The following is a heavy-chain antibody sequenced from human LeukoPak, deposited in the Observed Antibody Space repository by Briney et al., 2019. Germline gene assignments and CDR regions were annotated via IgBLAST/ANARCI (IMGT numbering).Heavy chain of an antibody. J-gene: IGHJ6*03. V-gene: IGHV3-74*01. CDR1: GFTFSSYW. CDR2: INTDGSST. CDR3: ARVGRPYYYMDV. Sequence: GGSLRLSCAASGFTFSSYWMHWVRQAPGKGLVWVSRINTDGSSTSYADSVKGRFTISRDNAKNTLYLQMNSLRAEDTAVYYCARVGRPYYYMDVWGKGTTVTVSS.